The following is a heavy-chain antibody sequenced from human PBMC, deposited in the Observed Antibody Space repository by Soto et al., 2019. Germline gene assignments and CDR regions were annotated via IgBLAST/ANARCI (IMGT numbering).Heavy chain of an antibody. CDR3: AREFPDYESRDSYFDY. CDR1: GDSVSGHRPA. Sequence: QTLSLTCAISGDSVSGHRPACNWIRQCHSRGLEWLGRTYYRSKWYNDYAVSVKSRITVTPDTSKNQFSLHLNSVTPEDTAVYYCAREFPDYESRDSYFDYWGQGALVTVS. J-gene: IGHJ4*02. CDR2: TYYRSKWYN. D-gene: IGHD3-16*01. V-gene: IGHV6-1*01.